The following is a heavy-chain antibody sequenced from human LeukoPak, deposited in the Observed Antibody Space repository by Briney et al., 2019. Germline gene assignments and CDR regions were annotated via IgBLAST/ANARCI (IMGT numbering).Heavy chain of an antibody. V-gene: IGHV3-23*01. D-gene: IGHD1-26*01. CDR2: ISGSGGST. J-gene: IGHJ4*02. CDR1: GFTFSSYA. Sequence: GGSLRLSCAASGFTFSSYAMSWVRQAPGKGLEWVSAISGSGGSTYYVDSVKGRFTISRDNSKNTLYLQMNSLRAEDTAVYYCAKAVWYSGSYYIDYWGQGTLVTVSS. CDR3: AKAVWYSGSYYIDY.